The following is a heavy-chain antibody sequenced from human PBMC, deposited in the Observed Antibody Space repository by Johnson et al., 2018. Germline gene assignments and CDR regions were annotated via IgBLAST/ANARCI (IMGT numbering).Heavy chain of an antibody. V-gene: IGHV3-30*18. J-gene: IGHJ3*02. CDR2: ISYDGQIK. Sequence: QVQLVQSGGGVVQPGRSLRLSCAASGFTFNNYDIHWVRHAPGKGLEWVSLISYDGQIKYYADSVTGRFTVSRDNSKNTLYRQMNGLRAEDTAVYYCAKPLGVSLRGWADAAFDIWGQGTRVTVSS. CDR3: AKPLGVSLRGWADAAFDI. CDR1: GFTFNNYD. D-gene: IGHD1-26*01.